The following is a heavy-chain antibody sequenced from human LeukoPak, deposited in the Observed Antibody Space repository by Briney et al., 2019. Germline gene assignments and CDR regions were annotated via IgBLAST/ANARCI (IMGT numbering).Heavy chain of an antibody. D-gene: IGHD3-22*01. V-gene: IGHV4-34*01. CDR3: ARSHYYDSSGSHNNWFDP. CDR2: IYHSGST. J-gene: IGHJ5*02. Sequence: PSETLSLTCAVYGGSFSDYYWTWIRQPPGKGLEWIGYIYHSGSTYYNPSLKSRVTISVDTSKNQFSLKLSSVTAADTAVYYCARSHYYDSSGSHNNWFDPWGQGTLVTVSS. CDR1: GGSFSDYY.